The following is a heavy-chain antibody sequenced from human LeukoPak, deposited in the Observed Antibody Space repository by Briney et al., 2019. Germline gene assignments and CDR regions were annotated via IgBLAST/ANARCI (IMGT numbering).Heavy chain of an antibody. V-gene: IGHV3-23*01. CDR2: ISGSGGST. CDR1: GFTFSSYA. D-gene: IGHD1-14*01. Sequence: GGSLRLSXAASGFTFSSYAMSWVRQAPGKGLEWVSAISGSGGSTYYADSVKGRFTISRDNSKNTLYLQMNSLRAEDTAVYYCAKGGSFSEGNIDYWGQGTLVTVSS. J-gene: IGHJ4*02. CDR3: AKGGSFSEGNIDY.